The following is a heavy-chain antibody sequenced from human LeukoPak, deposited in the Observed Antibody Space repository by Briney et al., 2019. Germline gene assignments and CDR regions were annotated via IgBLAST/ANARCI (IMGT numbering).Heavy chain of an antibody. V-gene: IGHV4-59*08. CDR2: IYYSGST. J-gene: IGHJ4*02. CDR1: GVSLSSYY. D-gene: IGHD3-16*02. Sequence: KPSETLSLTCTVSGVSLSSYYWSWIRQPPGKGLEWIGYIYYSGSTNYNPSLKSRVTISVDTSKNQFSLKLSSVTAADTAVYYCARGEYDYVWGSYRGIDYWGQGTLVTVSS. CDR3: ARGEYDYVWGSYRGIDY.